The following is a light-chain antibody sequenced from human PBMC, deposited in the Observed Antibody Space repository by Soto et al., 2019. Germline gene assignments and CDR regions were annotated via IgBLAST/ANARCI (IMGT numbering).Light chain of an antibody. CDR3: QQYNGYSTWT. CDR2: DAS. CDR1: QSISRW. V-gene: IGKV1-5*01. Sequence: DIGMTQAPSTLSASVGDRVTITSRASQSISRWLAWYQVKPGKAPKVLIWDASSLQRGVPSRFSGSGSGTEFTLTISSLQPDDFATYYCQQYNGYSTWTFGQGTKV. J-gene: IGKJ1*01.